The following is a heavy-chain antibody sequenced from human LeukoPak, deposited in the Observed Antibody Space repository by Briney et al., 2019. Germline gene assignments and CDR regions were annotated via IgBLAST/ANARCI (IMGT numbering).Heavy chain of an antibody. Sequence: SQTLSLTCAVSGGSISSGGYSWSWIRQPPGKGLEWIGYIYYSGSTYYNPSLKSRVTISVDTSKNQFSLKLSSVTAADTAVYYCARDVRVVAATPGVYYYYYMDVWGKGTTVTVSS. J-gene: IGHJ6*03. CDR1: GGSISSGGYS. CDR2: IYYSGST. D-gene: IGHD2-15*01. CDR3: ARDVRVVAATPGVYYYYYMDV. V-gene: IGHV4-30-4*07.